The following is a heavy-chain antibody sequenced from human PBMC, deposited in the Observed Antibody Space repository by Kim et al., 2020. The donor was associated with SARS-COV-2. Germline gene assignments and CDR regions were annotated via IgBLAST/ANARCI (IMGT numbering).Heavy chain of an antibody. CDR2: IKQDGSEK. CDR1: GFTFSDYW. Sequence: GGSLRLSCAASGFTFSDYWMTWVCQAPGKGLEWVANIKQDGSEKYYVDSVKGRFTMSTDNSKNSLYLQMNSLRAEDTAVYYCARDRFFGVVSPTRFFDLWGQGTLVTVSS. J-gene: IGHJ4*02. CDR3: ARDRFFGVVSPTRFFDL. D-gene: IGHD3-3*01. V-gene: IGHV3-7*01.